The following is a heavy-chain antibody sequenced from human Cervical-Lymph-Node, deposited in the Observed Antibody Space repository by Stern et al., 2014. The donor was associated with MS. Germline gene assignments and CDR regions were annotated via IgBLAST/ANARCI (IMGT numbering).Heavy chain of an antibody. V-gene: IGHV3-30*03. CDR3: TRAGYDTRVMDY. Sequence: QVQLVQSGGGVVQPGTYLRLSCAASGFTFRNHGIHWVRQAPGKGLEWVATISLDGHYKYYADSVKGRFTISRDNSKNTVYLQMSSLRAEDTAVYHCTRAGYDTRVMDYWGQGTLVTVSS. D-gene: IGHD3-22*01. CDR1: GFTFRNHG. CDR2: ISLDGHYK. J-gene: IGHJ4*02.